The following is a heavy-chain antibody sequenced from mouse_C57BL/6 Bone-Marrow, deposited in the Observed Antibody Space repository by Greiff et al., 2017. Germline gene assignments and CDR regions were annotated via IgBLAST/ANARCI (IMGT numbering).Heavy chain of an antibody. V-gene: IGHV5-4*03. Sequence: EVKLVESGGGLVKPGGSLKLSCAASGFTFSSYAMSWVRQTPEKRLEWVATISDGGSYTDYPDNVKGRFTISRDNAKNNLYLQMSHLKSEDTAMYYCARMCYWYFDVWGTGTTVTVSS. CDR2: ISDGGSYT. CDR3: ARMCYWYFDV. CDR1: GFTFSSYA. J-gene: IGHJ1*03.